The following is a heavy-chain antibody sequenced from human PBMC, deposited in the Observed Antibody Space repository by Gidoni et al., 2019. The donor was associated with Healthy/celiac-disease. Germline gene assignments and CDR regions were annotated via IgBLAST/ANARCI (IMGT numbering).Heavy chain of an antibody. Sequence: QLQLQESGPGLVKPSETLSLTCTVSGGSISSSSYYWGWIRQPPGKGLGWIGSIYYSGSTYYNPSLKSRVTISVDTSKNQFSLKLSSVTAADTAVYYCARRVIVVVRYDYWGQGTLVTVSS. V-gene: IGHV4-39*01. CDR1: GGSISSSSYY. J-gene: IGHJ4*02. CDR2: IYYSGST. CDR3: ARRVIVVVRYDY. D-gene: IGHD2-21*01.